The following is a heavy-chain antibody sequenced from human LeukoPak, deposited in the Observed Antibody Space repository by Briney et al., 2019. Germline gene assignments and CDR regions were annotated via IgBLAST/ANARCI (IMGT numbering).Heavy chain of an antibody. CDR2: IKRKSDGGTT. V-gene: IGHV3-15*01. CDR3: TTDSPLLIAAGKIMP. D-gene: IGHD6-13*01. Sequence: GGSLRLSCAASGFTFSDAWMTWVRQAPGKGLEWVGRIKRKSDGGTTDYAAPVKGRFIISTDDSKNRMYLQMNSLKTEDTAVYYCTTDSPLLIAAGKIMPWGQGTLVTVSS. CDR1: GFTFSDAW. J-gene: IGHJ5*02.